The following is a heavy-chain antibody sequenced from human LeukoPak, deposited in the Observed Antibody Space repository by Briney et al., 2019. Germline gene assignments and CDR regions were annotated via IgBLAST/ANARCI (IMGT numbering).Heavy chain of an antibody. CDR1: GGTFSSYA. V-gene: IGHV1-69*04. CDR3: ARDYGAAAISAEDDAFDI. CDR2: IIPILGIA. J-gene: IGHJ3*02. Sequence: SVKVSCKASGGTFSSYAISWVRQAPGQGLEWMGRIIPILGIANYAQKFQGRVTITADKSTSTAYMELSSLRSEDTAVYYCARDYGAAAISAEDDAFDICGQGTMVTVSS. D-gene: IGHD6-13*01.